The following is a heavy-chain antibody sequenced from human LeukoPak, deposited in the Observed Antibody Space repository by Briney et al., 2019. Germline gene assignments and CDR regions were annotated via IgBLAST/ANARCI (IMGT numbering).Heavy chain of an antibody. D-gene: IGHD5-18*01. CDR1: GGSISSGGYY. J-gene: IGHJ4*02. CDR3: ARSIQLWPFDY. V-gene: IGHV4-61*08. Sequence: SQTLSLTCTVSGGSISSGGYYWSWIRQPPGKGLEWIGYIYYSGSTNYNPSLKSRVTISVDTSKNQFSLKLSSVTAADTAVYYCARSIQLWPFDYWGQGTLVTVSS. CDR2: IYYSGST.